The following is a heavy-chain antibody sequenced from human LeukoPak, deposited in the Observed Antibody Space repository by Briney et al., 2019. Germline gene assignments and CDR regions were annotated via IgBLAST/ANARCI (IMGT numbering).Heavy chain of an antibody. J-gene: IGHJ4*02. Sequence: ASVKVSCKVSGYTLTELSMHWVRQAPGKGIEWMGGFDPEDGETIYAQKFQGRVTMTEDTSTDTAYMELSSLRSEDTAVYYCATDSGSTNPYYFDYWGQGTLVTVSS. CDR1: GYTLTELS. D-gene: IGHD2-2*01. CDR2: FDPEDGET. CDR3: ATDSGSTNPYYFDY. V-gene: IGHV1-24*01.